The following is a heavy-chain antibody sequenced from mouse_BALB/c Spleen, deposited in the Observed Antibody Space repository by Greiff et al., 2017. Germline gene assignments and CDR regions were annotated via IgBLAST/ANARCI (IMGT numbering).Heavy chain of an antibody. J-gene: IGHJ4*01. CDR3: ERRSDGYYPYAMEY. Sequence: DVQLQESGPSLVKPSQTLSLSCSVTGYSITSGSWNWVRQFPGNKLEYMGYISYSGSTYDNPSLKSRISIARDTSKNPYYMQLNAVTTEDTATYYWERRSDGYYPYAMEYWGQGTSVTVSS. V-gene: IGHV3-8*02. D-gene: IGHD2-3*01. CDR2: ISYSGST. CDR1: GYSITSGS.